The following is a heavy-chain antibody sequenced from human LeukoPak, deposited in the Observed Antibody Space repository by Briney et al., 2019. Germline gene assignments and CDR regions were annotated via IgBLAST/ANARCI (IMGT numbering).Heavy chain of an antibody. CDR3: ARTQSQSGSYRYYFGY. CDR2: IYYISNT. CDR1: GASAGSAGYY. J-gene: IGHJ4*02. Sequence: SETLSLTCTVSGASAGSAGYYWSWIRQPPGGGLEWIGYIYYISNTNYNPSLRSRVTMSVDPSKNQFSLKLNSVTAADTAVYYCARTQSQSGSYRYYFGYWGQGTLVTVSS. V-gene: IGHV4-61*08. D-gene: IGHD1-26*01.